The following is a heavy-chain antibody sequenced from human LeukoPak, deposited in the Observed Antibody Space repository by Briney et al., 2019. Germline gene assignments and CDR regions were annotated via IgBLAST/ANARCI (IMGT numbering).Heavy chain of an antibody. V-gene: IGHV3-30*18. CDR1: GFTFSSYG. D-gene: IGHD5-12*01. CDR2: ISYDGSNK. J-gene: IGHJ6*02. Sequence: GGSLRLSCAASGFTFSSYGMHWVRQAPGKGLEWVAVISYDGSNKYYADSVKGRFTISRDNSKNTLYLQMNSLRAEDTAVYYCAKDGYDFDYYYYGMDVWGQGTRSPSP. CDR3: AKDGYDFDYYYYGMDV.